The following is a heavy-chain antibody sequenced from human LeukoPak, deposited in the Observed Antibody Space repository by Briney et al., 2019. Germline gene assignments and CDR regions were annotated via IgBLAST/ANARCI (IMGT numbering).Heavy chain of an antibody. V-gene: IGHV3-33*08. J-gene: IGHJ4*02. CDR2: IWNDGSKT. CDR1: GFTLSTCG. Sequence: GRSLRLSCAASGFTLSTCGMHWVRQAPGKGLEWVALIWNDGSKTYHAESVKDRFTISRDNSQNTLYLQMNSLRHEDTAVYYCARGPWLVSDITSFDYWGQGTLVTVSS. CDR3: ARGPWLVSDITSFDY. D-gene: IGHD5-18*01.